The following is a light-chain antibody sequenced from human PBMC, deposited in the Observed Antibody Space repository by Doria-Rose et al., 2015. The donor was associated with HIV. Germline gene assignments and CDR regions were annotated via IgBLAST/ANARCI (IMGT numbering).Light chain of an antibody. J-gene: IGKJ1*01. CDR1: QGFSSTY. CDR2: DGS. Sequence: EIVMTQSPGTLSLSPGERATLSCRASQGFSSTYLAWYQQKPGQAPSLIIYDGSTRATGIPDRFSASGSGTDFTLTSNRLEPEDFALYYCHQYGTSWTFGQGTKVEI. CDR3: HQYGTSWT. V-gene: IGKV3-20*01.